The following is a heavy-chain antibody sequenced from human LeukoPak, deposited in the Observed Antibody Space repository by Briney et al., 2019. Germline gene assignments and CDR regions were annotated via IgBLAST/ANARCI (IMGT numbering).Heavy chain of an antibody. V-gene: IGHV5-10-1*01. Sequence: TGESLKISCKGSGYSFTSYWISWVRQMPGKGLEWMGRIDPSDSYTNYSPSFQGHVTISADKSISTAYLQWSSLKASDTAMYYCARLPLRLTGYYRFPLDYWGQGTLVTVSS. D-gene: IGHD3-9*01. CDR2: IDPSDSYT. CDR3: ARLPLRLTGYYRFPLDY. J-gene: IGHJ4*02. CDR1: GYSFTSYW.